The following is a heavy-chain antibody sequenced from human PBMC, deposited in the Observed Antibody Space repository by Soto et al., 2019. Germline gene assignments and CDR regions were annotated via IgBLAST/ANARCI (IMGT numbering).Heavy chain of an antibody. V-gene: IGHV4-30-4*01. CDR3: ARDLGYCSGGSCYSYDAFDI. Sequence: SETLSLTCTVSGGSISSGDYYWSWIRQPPGKGLEWIGYIYYSGSTYYNPSLKSRVTISIDTSKNQLSLKLRSVTAADTAVYYCARDLGYCSGGSCYSYDAFDIWGQRTMVTVSS. CDR2: IYYSGST. CDR1: GGSISSGDYY. D-gene: IGHD2-15*01. J-gene: IGHJ3*02.